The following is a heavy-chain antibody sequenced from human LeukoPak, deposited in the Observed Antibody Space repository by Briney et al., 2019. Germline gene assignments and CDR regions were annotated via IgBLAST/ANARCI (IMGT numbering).Heavy chain of an antibody. CDR1: DGHISIYY. CDR2: VYSSGNT. D-gene: IGHD3-10*01. Sequence: SETLSLTCTVSDGHISIYYWSWIRQPPGKGLEWIGYVYSSGNTNYSPSLKGRAIISADTSKNQFSLKLTSVTAADTAVYYCVRDRELTYWGQGILVTVSS. CDR3: VRDRELTY. V-gene: IGHV4-4*08. J-gene: IGHJ4*02.